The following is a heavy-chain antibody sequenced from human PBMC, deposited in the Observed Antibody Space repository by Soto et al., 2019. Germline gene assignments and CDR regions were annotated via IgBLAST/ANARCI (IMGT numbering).Heavy chain of an antibody. V-gene: IGHV4-39*02. J-gene: IGHJ6*03. D-gene: IGHD3-10*01. CDR1: GGSISSSSYY. CDR2: IYYSGST. Sequence: SETLSLTCTVSGGSISSSSYYWGWIRQPPGKGLEWIGSIYYSGSTYYNPSLKSRVTISVDTSKDQFSLKLSSVTAADTAVYYCAKDDLSGMGNMDVWGKGTTVTVS. CDR3: AKDDLSGMGNMDV.